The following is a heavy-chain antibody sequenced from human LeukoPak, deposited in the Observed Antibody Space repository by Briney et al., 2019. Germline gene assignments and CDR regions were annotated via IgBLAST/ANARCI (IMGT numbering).Heavy chain of an antibody. CDR2: IYPGDSDT. Sequence: GESLKISCEGSGYSFSNYWIGCVCQMPGKGLEWMGIIYPGDSDTRYSPSFQHQVTISADKSISTAYLQWSSLKASETAMYYCARGISGDSWGQGTLVTVSS. CDR3: ARGISGDS. J-gene: IGHJ4*02. CDR1: GYSFSNYW. D-gene: IGHD3-10*01. V-gene: IGHV5-51*01.